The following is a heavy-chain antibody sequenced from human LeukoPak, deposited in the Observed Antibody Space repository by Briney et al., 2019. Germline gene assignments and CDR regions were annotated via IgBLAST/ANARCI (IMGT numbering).Heavy chain of an antibody. D-gene: IGHD3-10*01. Sequence: PGGSLRLSCEASGFTFSSYAMSWVRQAPGKGLEWASAISGSGGSTYYADSVRGRFTISRDNSKNTLSLQMNSLRAEDTAVYYCAKVTYGSGTYGAFDYWGQGTLVTVSS. V-gene: IGHV3-23*01. CDR3: AKVTYGSGTYGAFDY. CDR2: ISGSGGST. CDR1: GFTFSSYA. J-gene: IGHJ4*02.